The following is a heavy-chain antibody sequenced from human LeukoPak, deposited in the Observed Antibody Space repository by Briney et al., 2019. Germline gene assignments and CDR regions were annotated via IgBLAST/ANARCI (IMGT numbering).Heavy chain of an antibody. CDR1: GFTFKNHA. D-gene: IGHD5/OR15-5a*01. Sequence: GGSLRLSCAASGFTFKNHALHWVRQAPGQGLEWVAIIAYDGSDKNYADSVKGRFAISRDNLKNTLFLQMNSLRAEDTAVYYCARGNSVYELGDFDYWGQGTLVTVSS. J-gene: IGHJ4*02. V-gene: IGHV3-30*09. CDR2: IAYDGSDK. CDR3: ARGNSVYELGDFDY.